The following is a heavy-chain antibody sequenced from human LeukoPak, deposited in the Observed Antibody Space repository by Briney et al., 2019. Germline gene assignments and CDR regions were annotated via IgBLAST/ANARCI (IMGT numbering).Heavy chain of an antibody. J-gene: IGHJ4*02. Sequence: GGSLRLSCAASGFTFSSYVMHWVRQAPGKGLEWVAVTSYDESNKYYVDSVKGRFTISRDNSKNTLYLQMNSLRAEDTAVYYCARGKNWAFDYWGQGTLVTVSS. CDR3: ARGKNWAFDY. CDR1: GFTFSSYV. D-gene: IGHD7-27*01. V-gene: IGHV3-30-3*01. CDR2: TSYDESNK.